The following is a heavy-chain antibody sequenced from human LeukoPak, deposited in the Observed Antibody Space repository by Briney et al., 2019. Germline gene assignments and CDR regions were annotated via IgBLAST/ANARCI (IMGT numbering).Heavy chain of an antibody. CDR3: ARAPSNAHFDY. Sequence: GGSPRLSCAASGFTVRNNNMSWVRQAPGKGLEWVSLIYSGGSTYYADSVKGRFTISRDNSNNTVYLQMNSLRAEDTAVYYCARAPSNAHFDYWGQGTLVTVSS. V-gene: IGHV3-66*01. J-gene: IGHJ4*02. CDR1: GFTVRNNN. CDR2: IYSGGST. D-gene: IGHD3-3*02.